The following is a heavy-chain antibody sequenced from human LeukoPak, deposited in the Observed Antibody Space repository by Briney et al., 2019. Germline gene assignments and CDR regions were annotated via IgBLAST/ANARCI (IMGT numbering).Heavy chain of an antibody. V-gene: IGHV3-7*01. CDR1: GLNFRKSW. CDR3: TNWGDAWGLDF. J-gene: IGHJ4*02. D-gene: IGHD7-27*01. Sequence: GGSLRLSCAASGLNFRKSWMTWVRQAPGRGLEWVASIRDDGSENFYVDSVKGRFTISRDNAKNPLYLQMNSLRAEDTAVYYCTNWGDAWGLDFWGQGILVSVSS. CDR2: IRDDGSEN.